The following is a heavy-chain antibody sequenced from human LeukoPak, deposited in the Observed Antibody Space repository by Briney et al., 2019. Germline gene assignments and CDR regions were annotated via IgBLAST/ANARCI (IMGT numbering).Heavy chain of an antibody. J-gene: IGHJ4*02. CDR1: GFTFSSYA. CDR2: ISGSGGST. V-gene: IGHV3-23*01. CDR3: AKDIDRGVIIRDYFDY. D-gene: IGHD3-10*01. Sequence: GGSLRLSCAASGFTFSSYAMSWVRQAPGKGLEWVSAISGSGGSTYYADSVKGRFTISRDNSKNTLYLQMNSLRAEDKAVYYCAKDIDRGVIIRDYFDYWGQGTLVTVSS.